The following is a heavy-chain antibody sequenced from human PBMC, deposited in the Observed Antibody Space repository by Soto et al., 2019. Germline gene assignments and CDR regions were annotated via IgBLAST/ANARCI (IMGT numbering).Heavy chain of an antibody. D-gene: IGHD6-19*01. J-gene: IGHJ4*02. CDR3: ARDLGAVAGTEGY. Sequence: ASVKVSCKASGYTFTSYGISWVRQAPGQGLKWMGWINAGNGNTKYSQKFQGRVTITRDTSASTAYMELSSLRSEDTAVYYCARDLGAVAGTEGYWGQGTLVTVSS. CDR1: GYTFTSYG. V-gene: IGHV1-3*01. CDR2: INAGNGNT.